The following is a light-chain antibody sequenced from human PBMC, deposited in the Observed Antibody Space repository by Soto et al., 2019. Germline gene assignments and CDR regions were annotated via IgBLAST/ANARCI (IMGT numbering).Light chain of an antibody. CDR1: SSDIGSYHL. CDR2: EGS. V-gene: IGLV2-23*01. Sequence: QAASVSGSPRQSITISCTGTSSDIGSYHLVSWYQQHPGKAPKLIIYEGSKRPSGVSNRFSGSKSGNTASLTISGLQTEDEADYYCCSYARSNFVVFGGGTKVTVL. J-gene: IGLJ2*01. CDR3: CSYARSNFVV.